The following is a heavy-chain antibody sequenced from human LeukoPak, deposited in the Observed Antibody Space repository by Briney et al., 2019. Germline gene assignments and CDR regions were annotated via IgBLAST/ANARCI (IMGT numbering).Heavy chain of an antibody. J-gene: IGHJ4*02. CDR1: DDSISSGDYH. D-gene: IGHD3-22*01. CDR3: ARRPYYFDTSCDDY. Sequence: PSQTLSLTCTVSDDSISSGDYHWNWIRQPPRKGLEGIVAIYYGGNTFYNPSLKSRLSITMDVSNNQFSLNLSSVTAADTAVYYCARRPYYFDTSCDDYWGQGILVTVSS. V-gene: IGHV4-30-4*01. CDR2: IYYGGNT.